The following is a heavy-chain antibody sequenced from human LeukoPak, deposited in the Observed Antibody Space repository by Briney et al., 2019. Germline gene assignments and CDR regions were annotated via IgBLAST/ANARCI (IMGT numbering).Heavy chain of an antibody. CDR3: ARTRYCSGSTCYSYLEY. D-gene: IGHD2-15*01. CDR2: INPNSGGT. Sequence: ASVKVSCKASGYTFTGYYMHWVRQAPGQGLEWKGWINPNSGGTNYAQKFQGRVTMTRDTSISTAYMELSRLRSDNTAVFYCARTRYCSGSTCYSYLEYWGQGTLVTVYS. V-gene: IGHV1-2*02. CDR1: GYTFTGYY. J-gene: IGHJ4*02.